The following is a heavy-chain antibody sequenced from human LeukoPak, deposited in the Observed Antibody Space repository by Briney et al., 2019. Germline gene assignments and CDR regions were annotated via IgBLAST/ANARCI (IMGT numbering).Heavy chain of an antibody. CDR3: ARPPYSNSGGMDV. CDR2: IYPGDSDT. V-gene: IGHV5-51*01. J-gene: IGHJ6*02. D-gene: IGHD4-11*01. Sequence: GESLKISCKGSGYIFTSYWIGWVRQMPGKGLEWMGIIYPGDSDTRYSPSFQGQVTISADKSISTAYLQWSSLKASDTAMYYCARPPYSNSGGMDVWGQGTTVTVSS. CDR1: GYIFTSYW.